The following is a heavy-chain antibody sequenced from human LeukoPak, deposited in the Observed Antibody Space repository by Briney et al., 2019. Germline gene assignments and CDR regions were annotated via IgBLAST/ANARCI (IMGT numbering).Heavy chain of an antibody. CDR3: ARDGSYYESSGCFDY. V-gene: IGHV1-2*03. D-gene: IGHD3-22*01. CDR2: INPNSGGT. Sequence: LGASVKVSCTASGYTFTGYYMHWVRQAPGQGLEWMGWINPNSGGTNYAQKFHGRVTMTRDTSISTAYMELSRLRSDDTAVYYCARDGSYYESSGCFDYWGQGHRVIVSS. J-gene: IGHJ4*02. CDR1: GYTFTGYY.